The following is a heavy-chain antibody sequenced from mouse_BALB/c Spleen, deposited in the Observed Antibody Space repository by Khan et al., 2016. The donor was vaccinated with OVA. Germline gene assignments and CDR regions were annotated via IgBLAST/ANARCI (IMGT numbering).Heavy chain of an antibody. V-gene: IGHV5-6-5*01. J-gene: IGHJ3*01. CDR3: ARDYWFAY. CDR2: IGSGDST. CDR1: GFTFSNYA. Sequence: EVQLVESGGDLVKPGGSLKLSCAASGFTFSNYAMSWVRQSPEKRLEWVASIGSGDSTYYLGSVKGRFTISRDNARNILYLQMSSLRSEDTALYYCARDYWFAYWGQGTLVTVSA.